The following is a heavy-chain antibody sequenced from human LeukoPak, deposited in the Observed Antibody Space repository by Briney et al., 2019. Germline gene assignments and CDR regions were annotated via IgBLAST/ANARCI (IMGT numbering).Heavy chain of an antibody. CDR1: GFTFSSYA. D-gene: IGHD1-26*01. V-gene: IGHV3-23*01. J-gene: IGHJ5*02. CDR3: AKDREPSQYRNNWFDP. Sequence: GGSLRLSCAASGFTFSSYAMSWVRQAPGKGLEWVSAISGSGGTTYYADSMKGRFTISRDNSKNTLYLQMNSLRAEDTAIYYCAKDREPSQYRNNWFDPWGQGTLVTVSS. CDR2: ISGSGGTT.